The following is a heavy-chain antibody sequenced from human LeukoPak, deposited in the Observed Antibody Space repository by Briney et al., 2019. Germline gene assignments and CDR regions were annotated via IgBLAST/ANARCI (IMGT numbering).Heavy chain of an antibody. Sequence: GGSLRLSCAASGFTFSSYSMNWVRQAPGKGLEWVSSISSSSSYIYYADSVKGRFTISRDNAKNSLYLQMNSLRAEDTAVYYCARASDSSGLGGFAFDIWGQGTMVTVSS. CDR1: GFTFSSYS. V-gene: IGHV3-21*01. CDR3: ARASDSSGLGGFAFDI. J-gene: IGHJ3*02. CDR2: ISSSSSYI. D-gene: IGHD3-22*01.